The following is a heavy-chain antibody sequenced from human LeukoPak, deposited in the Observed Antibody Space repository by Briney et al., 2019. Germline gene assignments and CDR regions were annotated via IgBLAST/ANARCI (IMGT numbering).Heavy chain of an antibody. CDR1: GGSFSGYY. CDR2: INHSGST. J-gene: IGHJ6*02. Sequence: SETLSLTCAVYGGSFSGYYWSWIRQPPGKGLEWIGEINHSGSTNYNPSLKSRVTISVDTSKNQFSLKLSSVTAAGTAVYYCARVKGNRSNYYYYGMDVWGQGTTVTVSS. D-gene: IGHD1-14*01. CDR3: ARVKGNRSNYYYYGMDV. V-gene: IGHV4-34*01.